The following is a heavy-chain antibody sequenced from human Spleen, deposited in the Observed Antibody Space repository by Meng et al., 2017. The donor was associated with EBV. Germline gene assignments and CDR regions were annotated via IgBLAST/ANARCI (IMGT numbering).Heavy chain of an antibody. V-gene: IGHV4-30-2*01. Sequence: QESGSGLVKASQTLALTCACSGGSITSGGYSWSWIRQPPGKGLEWIGYIYRSGNSYYNPSLKSQPTMSIDTSKNQFSLELSSVTAADTAVYYCARTSVGSGSYSHDYWGQGILVTVSS. CDR1: GGSITSGGYS. CDR3: ARTSVGSGSYSHDY. CDR2: IYRSGNS. J-gene: IGHJ4*02. D-gene: IGHD3-10*01.